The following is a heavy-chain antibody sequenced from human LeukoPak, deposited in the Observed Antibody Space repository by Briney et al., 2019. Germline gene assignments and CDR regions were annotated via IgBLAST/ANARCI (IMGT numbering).Heavy chain of an antibody. V-gene: IGHV3-30*02. D-gene: IGHD7-27*01. CDR3: AKDQAGTWGLYY. J-gene: IGHJ4*02. CDR1: GFTLSNFG. CDR2: VRPDGSSN. Sequence: GGSLRLSCAASGFTLSNFGMHWVRQAPGKGLEWVAFVRPDGSSNYYADSVKGRFTISRDISKNTLYLQMNSLRAEDTAFYYCAKDQAGTWGLYYWGQGTLVTVSS.